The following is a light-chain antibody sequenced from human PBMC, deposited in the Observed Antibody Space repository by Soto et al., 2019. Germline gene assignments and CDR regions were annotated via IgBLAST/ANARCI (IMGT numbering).Light chain of an antibody. Sequence: QSVLTQPPSVSGAPGQRVTISCTGSSSNIGAGYDVNWYQQLPGTAPKLLIYGNNNRPSGVPDRFSGSKSGTSASLAITGLQAEDEADYYCQSYDSSLSGVFGGGTKLTVL. V-gene: IGLV1-40*01. CDR1: SSNIGAGYD. CDR2: GNN. CDR3: QSYDSSLSGV. J-gene: IGLJ3*02.